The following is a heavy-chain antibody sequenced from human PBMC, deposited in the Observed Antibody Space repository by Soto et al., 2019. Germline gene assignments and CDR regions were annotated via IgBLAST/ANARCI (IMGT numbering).Heavy chain of an antibody. V-gene: IGHV3-21*01. D-gene: IGHD1-26*01. CDR3: AREDGVVGSSSAFDH. CDR1: GFTFSTYT. J-gene: IGHJ4*02. Sequence: GGSLRLSCVFSGFTFSTYTMNWVRQAPGKGLEWVSSINGRSNYVYYADSVKGWFTISRDNAKNSLYLQMNRLRAEDTAIYYCAREDGVVGSSSAFDHWGLGTLVTVSS. CDR2: INGRSNYV.